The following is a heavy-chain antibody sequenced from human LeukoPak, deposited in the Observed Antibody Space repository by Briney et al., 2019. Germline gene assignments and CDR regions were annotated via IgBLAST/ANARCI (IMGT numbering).Heavy chain of an antibody. CDR3: ARVGDYRSGIYQTRGYYGMDV. J-gene: IGHJ6*02. Sequence: GGSLRLSCAASGFTFSSYSMNWVRQAPGKGLEWVSSISSSSSYIYYADSVKGRFTISRDNAKNSLYLQMNSLRAEDTAVYYCARVGDYRSGIYQTRGYYGMDVWGRGTTVTVSS. D-gene: IGHD3-10*01. CDR1: GFTFSSYS. CDR2: ISSSSSYI. V-gene: IGHV3-21*01.